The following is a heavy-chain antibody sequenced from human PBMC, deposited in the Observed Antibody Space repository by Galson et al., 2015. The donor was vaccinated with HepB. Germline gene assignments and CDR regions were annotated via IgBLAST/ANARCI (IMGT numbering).Heavy chain of an antibody. CDR1: GFTFDDYA. CDR3: AKDMAVAGTPPVYYFDY. J-gene: IGHJ4*02. Sequence: SLRLSCAASGFTFDDYAMHWVRQAPGKGLEWVSGISWNSGSIGYADSVKGRFTISRDNAKNSLYLQMNSLRAEDTALYYCAKDMAVAGTPPVYYFDYWGQGTLVTVSS. D-gene: IGHD6-19*01. CDR2: ISWNSGSI. V-gene: IGHV3-9*01.